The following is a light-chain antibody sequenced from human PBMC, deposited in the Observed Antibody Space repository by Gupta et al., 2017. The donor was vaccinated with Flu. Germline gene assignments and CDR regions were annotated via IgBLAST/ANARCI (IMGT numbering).Light chain of an antibody. V-gene: IGKV3-20*01. CDR2: GIS. CDR1: QSVNSNF. Sequence: VVLTQSPGTLSLSPGERATLSCRASQSVNSNFLAWYHQKPGQAPRLLIHGISTRATGIPDRFSGSGSGTDFTLTISRLEPEDSGVFFCYQYGSSPLTFGGGTKVESK. J-gene: IGKJ4*01. CDR3: YQYGSSPLT.